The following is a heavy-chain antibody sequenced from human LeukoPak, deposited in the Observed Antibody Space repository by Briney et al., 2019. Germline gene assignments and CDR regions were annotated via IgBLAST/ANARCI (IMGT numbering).Heavy chain of an antibody. D-gene: IGHD1-26*01. V-gene: IGHV3-23*01. CDR3: AKEYSGSFSPFPSYFDY. J-gene: IGHJ4*02. CDR2: ISSSGGST. CDR1: GFTFSSYA. Sequence: GGSLRLSCDASGFTFSSYAMNWVRQAPGKGLEWVSAISSSGGSTYYADSVKGRFTISRDNSKNTLYLQINCLRAEDTAVYYCAKEYSGSFSPFPSYFDYWGQGTLVTVSS.